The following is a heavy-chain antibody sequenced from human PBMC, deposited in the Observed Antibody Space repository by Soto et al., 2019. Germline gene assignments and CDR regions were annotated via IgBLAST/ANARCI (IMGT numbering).Heavy chain of an antibody. D-gene: IGHD2-2*01. J-gene: IGHJ3*02. Sequence: QITLKESGPTLVKPTQTLTLTCTFSGFSLSTSGVGVGWIRQPPGKALEWLALIYWDDDKRYSPSLKSRLTITKXXSXNXXVLTMTNMDPVDTATYYCAHSCISTSCPIRGAFDIWGQGTMVTVSS. CDR1: GFSLSTSGVG. CDR2: IYWDDDK. CDR3: AHSCISTSCPIRGAFDI. V-gene: IGHV2-5*02.